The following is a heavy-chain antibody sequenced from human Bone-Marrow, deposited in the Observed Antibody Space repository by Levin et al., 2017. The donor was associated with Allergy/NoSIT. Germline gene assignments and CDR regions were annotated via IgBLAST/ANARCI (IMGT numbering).Heavy chain of an antibody. J-gene: IGHJ5*02. CDR2: INYSGST. CDR1: NGAMTTHH. Sequence: SCNVSNGAMTTHHWNWIRQPPGKGLEWIGYINYSGSTNYNPSLKSRFTMSVDTSKNQFSLKVTSVTAADTAVYFCARLTILAKARWFDPWGQGILVTVSS. CDR3: ARLTILAKARWFDP. V-gene: IGHV4-59*08.